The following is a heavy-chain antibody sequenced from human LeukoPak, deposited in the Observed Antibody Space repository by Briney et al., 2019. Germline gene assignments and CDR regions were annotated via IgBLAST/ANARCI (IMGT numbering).Heavy chain of an antibody. CDR2: IHHSESRFESGST. V-gene: IGHV4-38-2*02. D-gene: IGHD2-2*01. Sequence: SETLSLTCTVSGYSIINTFYWGWIWQSPGKGLEWIGSIHHSESRFESGSTHYNPSLKSRVTVSADTSKNQFSLTLRSVTAADTAVYFCARNVTSGFFNDWGLGILVTVSS. CDR1: GYSIINTFY. J-gene: IGHJ1*01. CDR3: ARNVTSGFFND.